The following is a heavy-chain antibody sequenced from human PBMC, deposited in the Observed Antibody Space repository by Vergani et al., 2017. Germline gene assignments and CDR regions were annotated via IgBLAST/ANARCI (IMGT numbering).Heavy chain of an antibody. V-gene: IGHV5-10-1*01. CDR2: IDPSDSYT. CDR3: ARHRHYYDSSEGDDY. D-gene: IGHD3-22*01. J-gene: IGHJ4*02. Sequence: EVQLVPSGAEVKTPGESLRISCKGSGYSFNSYWISWVRQMPGQGLELMGRIDPSDSYTTYSQSFQGHVTISADKSISTAYLQWSSLKASDTAMYYCARHRHYYDSSEGDDYWGQGTLVTVSS. CDR1: GYSFNSYW.